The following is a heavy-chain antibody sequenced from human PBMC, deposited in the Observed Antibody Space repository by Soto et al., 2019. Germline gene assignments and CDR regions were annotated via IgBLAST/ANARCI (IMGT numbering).Heavy chain of an antibody. V-gene: IGHV1-58*01. J-gene: IGHJ6*02. D-gene: IGHD2-8*01. CDR2: IVGGSGNT. CDR1: GFTFSTSA. Sequence: SVKVSGKASGFTFSTSAVQWVRQARGQRPEWRGFIVGGSGNTNYAQNSQERVIITRDMSTSTVYMELSSLRSYDTAVYFCAARRRVIYAMDXWGQGTTVTVS. CDR3: AARRRVIYAMDX.